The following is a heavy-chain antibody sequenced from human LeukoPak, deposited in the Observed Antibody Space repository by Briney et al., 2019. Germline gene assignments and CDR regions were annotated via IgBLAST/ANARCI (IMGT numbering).Heavy chain of an antibody. Sequence: GGSLRLSCAASGFTFSSYAMGWVRQAPGKGLEWVSGISGTGGSIYYADSVKGRFTISRDNSKNTLHLQMNSLRAEDTAVYYCAKAAVITGGLYYFDYWGQGTLVTVSS. CDR1: GFTFSSYA. CDR2: ISGTGGSI. V-gene: IGHV3-23*01. D-gene: IGHD5-24*01. CDR3: AKAAVITGGLYYFDY. J-gene: IGHJ4*02.